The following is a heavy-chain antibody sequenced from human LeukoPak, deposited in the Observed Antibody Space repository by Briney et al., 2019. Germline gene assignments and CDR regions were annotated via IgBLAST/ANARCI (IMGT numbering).Heavy chain of an antibody. CDR1: GFTFSSHR. CDR2: IKQDGSEQ. Sequence: GGSLRLSCVASGFTFSSHRMSWVRQAPGKGLEWVADIKQDGSEQYYVDSVRGRFTISRDNGKNSLYLQMNSLRVEDRAIYFCARDRDSSGLYGGADLWGQGVLVTVSA. CDR3: ARDRDSSGLYGGADL. V-gene: IGHV3-7*01. D-gene: IGHD6-19*01. J-gene: IGHJ5*02.